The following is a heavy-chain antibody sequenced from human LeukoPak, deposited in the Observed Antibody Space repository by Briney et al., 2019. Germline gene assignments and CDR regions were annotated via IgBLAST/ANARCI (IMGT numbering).Heavy chain of an antibody. CDR1: GFTFSSYG. V-gene: IGHV3-33*01. D-gene: IGHD6-19*01. CDR2: IWYDGSNK. Sequence: GGSLRLSCAASGFTFSSYGMHWVRQAPGKGLEWVAVIWYDGSNKYYADSVKGRFTISRDNSKNTLYLQMNSLRAEDTAVYYCAREWLDLYYYYGMDVWGQGTTVTDSS. CDR3: AREWLDLYYYYGMDV. J-gene: IGHJ6*02.